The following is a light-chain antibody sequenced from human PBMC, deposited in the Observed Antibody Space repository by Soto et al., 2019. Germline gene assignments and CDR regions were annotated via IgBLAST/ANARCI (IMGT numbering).Light chain of an antibody. J-gene: IGKJ3*01. CDR2: GVS. V-gene: IGKV3-20*01. Sequence: EIVLTQSPGTLSLSQGERATLSCRASQSVSNNYLAWFQQKPGQAPRDLIYGVSSRATGIPDRFSGSGSGTDFTLTISRLEPEDFAVYYCQQYDKSPCTFGTETKVDIK. CDR1: QSVSNNY. CDR3: QQYDKSPCT.